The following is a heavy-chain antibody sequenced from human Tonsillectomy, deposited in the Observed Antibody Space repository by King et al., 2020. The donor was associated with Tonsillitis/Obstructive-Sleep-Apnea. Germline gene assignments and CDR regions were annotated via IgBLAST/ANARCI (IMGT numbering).Heavy chain of an antibody. D-gene: IGHD1/OR15-1a*01. J-gene: IGHJ4*02. V-gene: IGHV4-34*01. CDR2: IDHSGSA. Sequence: VQLQQWGAGLLKPSETLSLTCTVYGGSFSGYYWSWIRQTPGKGLEWIGEIDHSGSANINPSLKSRVTISVDTSKSQFSLNLNSVTAADTAIYYCAEGSVEQDWAFDYWGQGALVTVSS. CDR1: GGSFSGYY. CDR3: AEGSVEQDWAFDY.